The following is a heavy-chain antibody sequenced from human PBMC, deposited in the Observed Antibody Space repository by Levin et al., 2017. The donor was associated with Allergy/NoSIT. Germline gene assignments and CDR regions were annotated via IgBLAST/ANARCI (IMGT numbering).Heavy chain of an antibody. CDR1: GFSFSNYA. CDR3: VKGYGMDA. CDR2: VIVSGGST. J-gene: IGHJ6*02. D-gene: IGHD2-15*01. Sequence: PGGSLRLSCAASGFSFSNYAMSWVRQAPGKGLEWVSAVIVSGGSTFYADSVKGRFTISRDNSENTLSLQMNSLRLEDTAVYYCVKGYGMDAWGQGTTVTVSS. V-gene: IGHV3-23*01.